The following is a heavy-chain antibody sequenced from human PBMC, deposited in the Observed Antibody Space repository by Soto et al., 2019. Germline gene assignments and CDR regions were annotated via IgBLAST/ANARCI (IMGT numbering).Heavy chain of an antibody. CDR3: ATVTRRRVIRGTDY. J-gene: IGHJ4*02. CDR1: GYTLTELS. V-gene: IGHV1-24*01. Sequence: ASVKVSCKVSGYTLTELSMHWVRQAPGKGLEWMGGFDPEDGETIYAQKFQGRVTMTEDTSTDTAYMELSSLRSEDTAVYYCATVTRRRVIRGTDYWGQGTLVTVS. CDR2: FDPEDGET. D-gene: IGHD3-22*01.